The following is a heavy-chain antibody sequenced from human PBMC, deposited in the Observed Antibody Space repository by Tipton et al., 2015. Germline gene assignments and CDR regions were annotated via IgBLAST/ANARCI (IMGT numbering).Heavy chain of an antibody. CDR2: AYYSGST. Sequence: TLSLTCTVSGGSISSSSYYWGWIRQPPGKGLEWIGSAYYSGSTYYNPSLKSRVTISVDTSKNQFSLHLSSVTAADTAVYYCAREVWYNDSTGYDYWGQGTLVTVSS. D-gene: IGHD3-22*01. CDR1: GGSISSSSYY. J-gene: IGHJ4*02. CDR3: AREVWYNDSTGYDY. V-gene: IGHV4-39*07.